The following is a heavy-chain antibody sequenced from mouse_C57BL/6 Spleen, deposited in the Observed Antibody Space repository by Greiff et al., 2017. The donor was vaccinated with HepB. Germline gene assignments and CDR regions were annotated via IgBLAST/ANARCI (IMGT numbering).Heavy chain of an antibody. CDR1: GFTFSSYA. D-gene: IGHD1-1*01. CDR3: TRGAITTVVAGYAMDY. CDR2: ISSGGDYI. J-gene: IGHJ4*01. Sequence: EVQVVESGEGLVKPGGSLKLSCAASGFTFSSYAMSWVRQTPEKRLEWVAYISSGGDYIYYADTVKGRFTISRDNARNTLYLQMSSLKSEDTAMYYCTRGAITTVVAGYAMDYGGQGTSVTVSS. V-gene: IGHV5-9-1*02.